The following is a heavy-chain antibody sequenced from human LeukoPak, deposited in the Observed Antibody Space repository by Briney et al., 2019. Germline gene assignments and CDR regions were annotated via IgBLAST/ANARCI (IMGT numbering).Heavy chain of an antibody. CDR1: GFTFSSYG. J-gene: IGHJ5*02. V-gene: IGHV3-30*18. CDR3: AKGPTPYSSSWYYDWFDP. Sequence: GGSLRLSCSASGFTFSSYGMHWVRQAPGKGLEWVAVMSYDGSNKYYADSVKGRFTISRDNSRNTLYLQMNSLRAEDTAVYYCAKGPTPYSSSWYYDWFDPWGQGTLVTVSS. CDR2: MSYDGSNK. D-gene: IGHD6-13*01.